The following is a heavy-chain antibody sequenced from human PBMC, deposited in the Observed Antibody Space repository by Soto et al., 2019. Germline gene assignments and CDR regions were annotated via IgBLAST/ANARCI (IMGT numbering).Heavy chain of an antibody. CDR2: ISGSGSYI. CDR3: APSGGYSGCPPWF. Sequence: EVQVVESGGGLVKPGGSLRLSCAASGFSFSSNSINWVRQAPGKGLEWIASISGSGSYIDFADSVKGRFTISRDNAEDAVYLKMDSMRAEDTAVYYCAPSGGYSGCPPWFWGQGTLVTVSS. CDR1: GFSFSSNS. D-gene: IGHD5-12*01. J-gene: IGHJ4*02. V-gene: IGHV3-21*06.